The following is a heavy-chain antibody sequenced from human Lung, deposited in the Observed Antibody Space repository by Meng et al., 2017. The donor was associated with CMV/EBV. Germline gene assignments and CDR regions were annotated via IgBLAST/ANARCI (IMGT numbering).Heavy chain of an antibody. CDR1: GYTFTSYG. D-gene: IGHD3-3*01. Sequence: ASVXVSXKASGYTFTSYGISWVRQAPGQGLEWMGWISAYNGNTNYAQKLQGRVTMTTDTSTSTAYMELRSLRSDDTAVYYCARVRYYDFWSGYFNGMDVWXKGTTVTVSS. CDR2: ISAYNGNT. CDR3: ARVRYYDFWSGYFNGMDV. V-gene: IGHV1-18*01. J-gene: IGHJ6*04.